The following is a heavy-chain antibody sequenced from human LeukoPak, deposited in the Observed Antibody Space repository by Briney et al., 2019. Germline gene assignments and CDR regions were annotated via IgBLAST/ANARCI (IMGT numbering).Heavy chain of an antibody. D-gene: IGHD1-1*01. CDR2: ISSSSSYI. V-gene: IGHV3-21*01. CDR1: GFTFSSYS. Sequence: KPGGSLRLSCAASGFTFSSYSMNWVRQAPGKGLEWVSSISSSSSYIYYADSVKGRFTISRDNAKNSLYLQMNSLRAEDTAVYYCARVAKERVGGVYYFDYWGQGTLVTVSS. CDR3: ARVAKERVGGVYYFDY. J-gene: IGHJ4*02.